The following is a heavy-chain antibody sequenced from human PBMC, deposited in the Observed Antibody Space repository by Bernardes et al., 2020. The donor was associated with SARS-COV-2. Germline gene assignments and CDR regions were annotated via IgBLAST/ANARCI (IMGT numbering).Heavy chain of an antibody. CDR2: IYHSGST. J-gene: IGHJ4*02. Sequence: SETLSLTCAVSGYSISSGYYWGWIRQPPGKGLEWIGSIYHSGSTYYNPSLKSRVTISVDTSKNQFSLKLSSVTAADTAVYYCASSGYAYGSLYVFGYWGQGSLVTVSS. CDR3: ASSGYAYGSLYVFGY. D-gene: IGHD5-18*01. V-gene: IGHV4-38-2*01. CDR1: GYSISSGYY.